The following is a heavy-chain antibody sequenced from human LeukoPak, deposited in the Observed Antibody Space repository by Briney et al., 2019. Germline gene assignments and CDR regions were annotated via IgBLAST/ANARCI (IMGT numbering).Heavy chain of an antibody. CDR2: ISAYNGYT. V-gene: IGHV1-18*01. D-gene: IGHD3-22*01. Sequence: ASVKVSCKASGYTFTSYGISWVRQAPGQGLEWMGWISAYNGYTNYAQKLQGRVTMTRNTSISTAYMELSSLRSEDTAVYYCARGRRLLGYYFDYWGQGTLVTVSS. CDR1: GYTFTSYG. CDR3: ARGRRLLGYYFDY. J-gene: IGHJ4*02.